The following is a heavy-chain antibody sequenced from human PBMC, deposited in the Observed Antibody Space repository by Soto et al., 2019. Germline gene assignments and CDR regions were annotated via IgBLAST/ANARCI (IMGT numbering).Heavy chain of an antibody. D-gene: IGHD6-13*01. CDR3: ARDRSRLGASSYYYYYGMDV. J-gene: IGHJ6*02. CDR1: GFTFSDYY. Sequence: QVQLVESGGGLVKPGGSLRLSCAASGFTFSDYYMSWIRQAPGKGLEWVSYISSSGSTIYYADSVKGRFTISSDNAKNSLYLQMNSLRAEDTDGYYCARDRSRLGASSYYYYYGMDVWGPGPTVTVSS. V-gene: IGHV3-11*01. CDR2: ISSSGSTI.